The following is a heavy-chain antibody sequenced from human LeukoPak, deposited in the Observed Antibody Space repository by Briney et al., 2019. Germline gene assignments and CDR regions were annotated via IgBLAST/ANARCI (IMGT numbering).Heavy chain of an antibody. CDR1: GFTFSTYG. D-gene: IGHD3-22*01. Sequence: GGSLRLSCEASGFTFSTYGMHWVRQAPGKGLEWVAVIWYDGSNKYYADSVKGRFTISRDNSKNTLYLQMNSLRAEDTAVYYCAKDMSSSGADYWGQGTLVTVSS. CDR2: IWYDGSNK. V-gene: IGHV3-30*02. J-gene: IGHJ4*02. CDR3: AKDMSSSGADY.